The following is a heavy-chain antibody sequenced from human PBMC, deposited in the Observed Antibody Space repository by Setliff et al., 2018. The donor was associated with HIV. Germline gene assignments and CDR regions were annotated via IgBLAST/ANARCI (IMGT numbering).Heavy chain of an antibody. J-gene: IGHJ4*02. Sequence: ASVKVSCKTSGYIFTSQHLHWVRQAPGQGLEWMGFINPNEIMAHYAQKFQDRVALTRDTSTGTVYMELRSLRSEDTAVYFCARDRGGSWTFDHWGQGTLVTVSS. CDR1: GYIFTSQH. V-gene: IGHV1-46*01. CDR3: ARDRGGSWTFDH. CDR2: INPNEIMA. D-gene: IGHD2-15*01.